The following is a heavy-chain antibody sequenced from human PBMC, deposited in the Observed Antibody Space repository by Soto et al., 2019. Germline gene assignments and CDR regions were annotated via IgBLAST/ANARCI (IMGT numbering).Heavy chain of an antibody. D-gene: IGHD2-15*01. CDR2: ISAGGGGT. CDR3: ACEVKACNGGKCRSWFDP. Sequence: DVQLLESGGGLVQPGGSLGLSCAASGFTFSSYALSWVRQDPGKVLEWVSSISAGGGGTYYADYVKGRFAISRDNSKHTMYVHMHSLRAEDTAVYYCACEVKACNGGKCRSWFDPGGQGTLVTVSS. V-gene: IGHV3-23*01. CDR1: GFTFSSYA. J-gene: IGHJ5*02.